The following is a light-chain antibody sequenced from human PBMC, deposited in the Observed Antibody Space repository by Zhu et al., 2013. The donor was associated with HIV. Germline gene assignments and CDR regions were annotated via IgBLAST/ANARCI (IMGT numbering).Light chain of an antibody. V-gene: IGKV1-5*01. CDR2: DAS. Sequence: DIQLTQSPSTLSASVGDRVTITCRASQTINTWLAWYQQKPGGAPKLLIYDASNLETGVPSRFSGSGSGTDFTLTISSLQPEDFATYYCQQYDDYPDFTFGPGTKVDIK. CDR3: QQYDDYPDFT. J-gene: IGKJ3*01. CDR1: QTINTW.